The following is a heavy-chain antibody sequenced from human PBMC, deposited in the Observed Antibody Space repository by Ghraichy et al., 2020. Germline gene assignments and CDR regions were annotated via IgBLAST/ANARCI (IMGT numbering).Heavy chain of an antibody. Sequence: GGSLRLSCTASGFTFGDYAMSWFRQAPGKGLEWVGFIRSKAYGGTTEYAASVKGRFTISRDDSKSIAYLQMNSLKTEATAVYYCTAPTDIVVVPAAHRGDYWGQGTLVTVSS. D-gene: IGHD2-2*01. CDR2: IRSKAYGGTT. J-gene: IGHJ4*02. CDR1: GFTFGDYA. CDR3: TAPTDIVVVPAAHRGDY. V-gene: IGHV3-49*03.